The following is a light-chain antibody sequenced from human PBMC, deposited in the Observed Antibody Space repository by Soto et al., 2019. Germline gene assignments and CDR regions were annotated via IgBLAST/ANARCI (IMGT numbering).Light chain of an antibody. Sequence: QSALTQPPSASGSPGQSVTISCTGTSSDVGGYDYVSWYQHHAGKAPKLMIFEVTKRPSGVPDRFSGSKSGNTASLTVSGLQADDEADYYCVSYTSSTTYVFGTGTKLTVL. CDR1: SSDVGGYDY. CDR2: EVT. CDR3: VSYTSSTTYV. V-gene: IGLV2-8*01. J-gene: IGLJ1*01.